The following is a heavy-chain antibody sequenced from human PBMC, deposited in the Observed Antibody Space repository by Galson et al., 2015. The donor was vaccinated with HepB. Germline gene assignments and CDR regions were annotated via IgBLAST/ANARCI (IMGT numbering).Heavy chain of an antibody. CDR2: IDPSDSYT. CDR3: ARPGALNYYGSGSWENWYFDL. CDR1: GYSFTSYW. D-gene: IGHD3-10*01. V-gene: IGHV5-10-1*01. J-gene: IGHJ2*01. Sequence: QSGAEVKKPGESLRISCKGSGYSFTSYWISWVRQMPGKGLEWMGRIDPSDSYTNYSPSFQGHVTISADKSISTAYLQWSSLKASDTAMYYCARPGALNYYGSGSWENWYFDLWGRGTLVTVSS.